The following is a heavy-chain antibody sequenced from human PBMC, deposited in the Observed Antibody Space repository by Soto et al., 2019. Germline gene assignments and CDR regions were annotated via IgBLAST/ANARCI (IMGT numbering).Heavy chain of an antibody. V-gene: IGHV1-69*12. J-gene: IGHJ6*02. D-gene: IGHD4-4*01. Sequence: QVQLVQSGAEVKKPGSSVKVSCKASGGTFSSYAISWVRQAPGQGLEWMGGIIPIFGTANYAQKFQGRGTITADESTSTAYMRLSSLRSDDTAVYYCASRNETNSYYYYGMDVWGQGTTVTVSS. CDR2: IIPIFGTA. CDR1: GGTFSSYA. CDR3: ASRNETNSYYYYGMDV.